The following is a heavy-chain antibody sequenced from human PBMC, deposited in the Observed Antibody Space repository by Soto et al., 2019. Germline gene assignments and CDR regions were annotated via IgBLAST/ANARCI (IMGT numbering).Heavy chain of an antibody. D-gene: IGHD2-2*01. CDR1: GFTFSNYS. V-gene: IGHV3-21*01. CDR3: ARYCSSISGYSGMHV. J-gene: IGHJ6*02. CDR2: SSSSSSYI. Sequence: EVQLVESGGGLVKPGGSLRLSCAASGFTFSNYSMNWVRQAPGKGLEWVSSSSSSSSYIYYADSVNGRFTISRDNVKHSLKPQMNSPIATDTPVYYRARYCSSISGYSGMHVWLQGTTVTVSS.